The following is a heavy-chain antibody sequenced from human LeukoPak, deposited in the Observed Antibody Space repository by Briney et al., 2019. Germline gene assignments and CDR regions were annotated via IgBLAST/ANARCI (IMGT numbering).Heavy chain of an antibody. V-gene: IGHV3-7*01. Sequence: GGSLRLSCAASGFTFSSYAMGWVRQAPGKGLEWVANINEDGSYKYHADSVKGRLAISRDNAKNSLYLQMNSLRAEDTAVYYCARDATRGGDNDYWGQGTRVIVSS. D-gene: IGHD2-21*02. J-gene: IGHJ4*02. CDR1: GFTFSSYA. CDR3: ARDATRGGDNDY. CDR2: INEDGSYK.